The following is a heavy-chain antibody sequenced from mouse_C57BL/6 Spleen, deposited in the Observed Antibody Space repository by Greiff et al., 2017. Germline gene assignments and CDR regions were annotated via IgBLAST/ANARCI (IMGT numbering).Heavy chain of an antibody. CDR1: GYSITSGYD. D-gene: IGHD1-1*01. Sequence: EVQGVESGPGMVKPSQSLSLTCTVTGYSITSGYDWHWIRHFPGNKLEWMGYISYSGSTNYNPSLKSRISITHDTSKNHFFLKLNSVTTEDTATYYCARAGYYGSSFDYWGQGTTLTVSS. CDR3: ARAGYYGSSFDY. V-gene: IGHV3-1*01. CDR2: ISYSGST. J-gene: IGHJ2*01.